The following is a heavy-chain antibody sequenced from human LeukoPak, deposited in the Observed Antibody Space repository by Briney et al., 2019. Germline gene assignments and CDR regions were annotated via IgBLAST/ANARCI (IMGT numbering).Heavy chain of an antibody. CDR2: IYSGGST. V-gene: IGHV3-66*01. Sequence: TGGSLRLSCAASGLTFSSYSMNRVRQAPGKGLEWVSVIYSGGSTYYADSVKGRFTISRDNSKNTLYLQMNSLRAEDTAVYYCARGGSGYSYGKIDYWGQGTLVTVSS. J-gene: IGHJ4*02. CDR3: ARGGSGYSYGKIDY. CDR1: GLTFSSYS. D-gene: IGHD5-18*01.